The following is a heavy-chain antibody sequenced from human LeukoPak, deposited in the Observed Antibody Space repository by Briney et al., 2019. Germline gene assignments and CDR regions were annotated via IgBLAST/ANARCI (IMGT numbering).Heavy chain of an antibody. CDR3: ASFEYSSSSTYFDY. Sequence: PSGTLSLTCAVSGGSISSSNWWSRVRQPPGKGLEWIGEIYHSGSTNYNPSLKSRVTISVDKSKNQFSLKLSSVTAADTAVYYCASFEYSSSSTYFDYWGQGTLVTVSS. D-gene: IGHD6-6*01. J-gene: IGHJ4*02. CDR2: IYHSGST. CDR1: GGSISSSNW. V-gene: IGHV4-4*02.